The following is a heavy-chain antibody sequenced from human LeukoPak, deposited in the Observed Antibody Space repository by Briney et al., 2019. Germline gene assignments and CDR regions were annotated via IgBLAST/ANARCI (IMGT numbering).Heavy chain of an antibody. J-gene: IGHJ6*02. CDR1: GFTFSDYY. CDR3: ARGGALGMDV. D-gene: IGHD1-26*01. V-gene: IGHV3-11*01. CDR2: ISGVAGDI. Sequence: GGSLRLSCAASGFTFSDYYMTWIRQAPGEGLEWVSYISGVAGDIHYAASVKGRFTISRDNAKSSVYLQMSSLRAEDTAVYYCARGGALGMDVWGQGTTVTVSS.